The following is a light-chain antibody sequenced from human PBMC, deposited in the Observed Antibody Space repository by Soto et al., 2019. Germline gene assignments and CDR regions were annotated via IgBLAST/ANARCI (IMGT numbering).Light chain of an antibody. J-gene: IGKJ2*01. CDR1: QSVSSSY. CDR3: QDYCSSGYT. CDR2: GAS. V-gene: IGKV3-20*01. Sequence: EIVLTQSPGTLSLSPGERATLSCRASQSVSSSYLASYQQKPGQAPRLLIYGASSRAAGIPGRFSGSGSGTGFTLTISRLEAEDFAVYWCQDYCSSGYTFGQGTKLEIK.